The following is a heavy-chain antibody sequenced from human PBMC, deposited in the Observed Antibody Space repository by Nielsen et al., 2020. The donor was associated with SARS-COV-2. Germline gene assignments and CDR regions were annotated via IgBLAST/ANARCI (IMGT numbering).Heavy chain of an antibody. Sequence: GGSLRLSCAASGFTFSSYAMSWVRQAPGKGLEWVSAISGSGGSTYYADSVKGRFTISRDNAKNSLYLQMNSLRAEDTAVYYCARGGSYFLYYFDYWGQGTLVTVSS. CDR2: ISGSGGST. J-gene: IGHJ4*02. CDR1: GFTFSSYA. D-gene: IGHD1-26*01. V-gene: IGHV3-23*01. CDR3: ARGGSYFLYYFDY.